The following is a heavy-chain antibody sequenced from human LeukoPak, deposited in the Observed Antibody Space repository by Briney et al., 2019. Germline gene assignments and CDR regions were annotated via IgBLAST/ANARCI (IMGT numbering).Heavy chain of an antibody. J-gene: IGHJ5*02. D-gene: IGHD6-13*01. CDR2: IKTSGGST. Sequence: ASVKVSCKASGYTFTSYYMNWVRQAPGQGGERRGIIKTSGGSTRYAQKCHGRVTMTRDTSTSTVYMELSSLRSEDTAVYYCAKDPTRRSSWSEYNWFDPWGQGTLVTVSS. CDR3: AKDPTRRSSWSEYNWFDP. V-gene: IGHV1-46*01. CDR1: GYTFTSYY.